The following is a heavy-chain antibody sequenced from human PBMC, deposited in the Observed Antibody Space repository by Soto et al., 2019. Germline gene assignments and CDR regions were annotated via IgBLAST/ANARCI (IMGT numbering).Heavy chain of an antibody. D-gene: IGHD3-3*01. CDR2: IYSSGNT. V-gene: IGHV4-4*07. Sequence: SETLSLTCSVSGGTISGYYWTWIRQPAGKGLEWIGRIYSSGNTKYNPSLQSRVTMSLDTSNNQFSLRLTSVAAADTAVYYCARGQRFSDWFDPWGQGTLVTVSS. CDR1: GGTISGYY. J-gene: IGHJ5*02. CDR3: ARGQRFSDWFDP.